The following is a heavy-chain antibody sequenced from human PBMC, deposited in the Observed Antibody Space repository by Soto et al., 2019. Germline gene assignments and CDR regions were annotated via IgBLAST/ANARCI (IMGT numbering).Heavy chain of an antibody. CDR2: ISYDGSNK. D-gene: IGHD3-22*01. CDR1: GFTFSSYA. J-gene: IGHJ4*02. CDR3: ARTVSGYYAHFDY. Sequence: QVQLVESGGGVVQPGRSLRLSCAASGFTFSSYAMHWVRQAPGKGLEWVAVISYDGSNKYYADSVKGRFTISRDNSKNTLYLQMNILRAEDTAVYYCARTVSGYYAHFDYWGQGTLVTVSS. V-gene: IGHV3-30-3*01.